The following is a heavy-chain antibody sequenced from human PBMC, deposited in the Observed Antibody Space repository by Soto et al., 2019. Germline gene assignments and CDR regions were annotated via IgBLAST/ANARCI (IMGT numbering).Heavy chain of an antibody. CDR2: VYSDGGT. Sequence: SKTLYLTPAFSGASINSGLYYWTWISQHPGKGLEWLGCVYSDGGTDYNPSLERRVTISVDTSKTQFALTLTSVTAADTAVYFCARGPPIVGNTTPLDSWGRGTLVTVSS. V-gene: IGHV4-31*11. CDR1: GASINSGLYY. J-gene: IGHJ4*02. CDR3: ARGPPIVGNTTPLDS. D-gene: IGHD1-26*01.